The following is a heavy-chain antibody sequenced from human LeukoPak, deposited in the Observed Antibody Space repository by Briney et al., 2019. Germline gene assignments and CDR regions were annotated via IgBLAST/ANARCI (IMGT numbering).Heavy chain of an antibody. J-gene: IGHJ6*03. CDR2: IKQDGSEK. Sequence: PGGSLRLSCAASGFTFSSYWMSWVRQAPGKGLEWVANIKQDGSEKYYVDSVKGRFTISRDNAKNSLYLQMNSLRAEDTAVYYCTKDQNYGSAYYYMDVWGKGTTVTVSS. V-gene: IGHV3-7*01. D-gene: IGHD3-10*01. CDR3: TKDQNYGSAYYYMDV. CDR1: GFTFSSYW.